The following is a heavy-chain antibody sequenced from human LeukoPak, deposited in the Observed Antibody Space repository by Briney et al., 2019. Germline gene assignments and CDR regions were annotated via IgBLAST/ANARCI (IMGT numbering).Heavy chain of an antibody. CDR3: AKPVYSSSSSYYYYMDV. D-gene: IGHD6-6*01. V-gene: IGHV3-23*01. CDR2: ISGSGGST. Sequence: SGGSLRLSCAASGFTFSSYAMSWFRQAPGKGLEWVSAISGSGGSTYYADSGKGRFTISRDNSKNTLYLQMNSLRAEDPAVYYCAKPVYSSSSSYYYYMDVWGKGTTVTVSS. J-gene: IGHJ6*03. CDR1: GFTFSSYA.